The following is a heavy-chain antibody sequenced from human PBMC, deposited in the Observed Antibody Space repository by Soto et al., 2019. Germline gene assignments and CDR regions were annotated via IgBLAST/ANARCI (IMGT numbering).Heavy chain of an antibody. D-gene: IGHD3-10*01. CDR2: IYSGGST. CDR1: GFSVSSNY. Sequence: EVQLVESGGGLIQPGGSLRLSCAASGFSVSSNYMSWVRQAPGKGLEWVSVIYSGGSTYYADSVKGRFTISRDNSKNTVYLQMNSLRAEDTAVYYCARKLLSPNWYFDLWGRGTLVTVSS. J-gene: IGHJ2*01. CDR3: ARKLLSPNWYFDL. V-gene: IGHV3-53*01.